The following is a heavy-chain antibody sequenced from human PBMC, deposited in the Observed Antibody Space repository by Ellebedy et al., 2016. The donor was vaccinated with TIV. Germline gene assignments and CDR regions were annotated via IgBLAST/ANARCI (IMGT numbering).Heavy chain of an antibody. J-gene: IGHJ6*02. CDR3: ARDVLLWFGELYAYYYYGMDV. CDR1: GYTFTSYG. V-gene: IGHV1-18*01. CDR2: ISAYNGNT. D-gene: IGHD3-10*01. Sequence: AASLKVSCKASGYTFTSYGISWVRQAPGPGLEWMGWISAYNGNTNYEQKLQGRVTMTTDTSTSTAYMELRSLRSDDTAVYYCARDVLLWFGELYAYYYYGMDVWGQGTTVTVSS.